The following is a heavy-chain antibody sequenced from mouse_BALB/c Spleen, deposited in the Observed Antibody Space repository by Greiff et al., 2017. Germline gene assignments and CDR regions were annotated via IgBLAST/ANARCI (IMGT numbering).Heavy chain of an antibody. J-gene: IGHJ2*01. Sequence: EVKLVESGGGLVQPGGSRKLSCAASGFTFSSFGMHWVRQAPEKGLEWVAYISSGSSTIYYADTVKGRFTISRDNPKNTLFLQMTSLRSEDTAMYYCARFDYDALFDYWGQGTTLTVSS. CDR3: ARFDYDALFDY. CDR2: ISSGSSTI. D-gene: IGHD2-4*01. CDR1: GFTFSSFG. V-gene: IGHV5-17*02.